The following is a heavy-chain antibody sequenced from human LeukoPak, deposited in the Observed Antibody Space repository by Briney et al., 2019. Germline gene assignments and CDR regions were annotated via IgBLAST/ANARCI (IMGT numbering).Heavy chain of an antibody. D-gene: IGHD6-19*01. CDR2: IYHSGST. Sequence: SETLSLTCAVSGYSISSGYYWGWIRQPPGKGLEWIGSIYHSGSTYHNPSLKSRVTIPVDTSKNQFSLKLSSVTAADTAVYYCARDLASSGWYYFDYWGQGTLVTVSS. V-gene: IGHV4-38-2*02. J-gene: IGHJ4*02. CDR3: ARDLASSGWYYFDY. CDR1: GYSISSGYY.